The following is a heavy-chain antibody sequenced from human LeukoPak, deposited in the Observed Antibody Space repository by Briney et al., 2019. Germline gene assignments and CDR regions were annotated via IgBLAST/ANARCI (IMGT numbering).Heavy chain of an antibody. CDR1: GFTFNNYA. CDR3: AKDPTSVGGRHDWLLDS. V-gene: IGHV3-23*01. D-gene: IGHD3-9*01. J-gene: IGHJ5*02. Sequence: GGSLRLSCAASGFTFNNYAMSWVRQAPGKGLEWVSTIGFGDDSAYYTDSVKGRFTISRDNSKNTLYLQMNYLRAEDTAVYYCAKDPTSVGGRHDWLLDSWGQGTLVTVSS. CDR2: IGFGDDSA.